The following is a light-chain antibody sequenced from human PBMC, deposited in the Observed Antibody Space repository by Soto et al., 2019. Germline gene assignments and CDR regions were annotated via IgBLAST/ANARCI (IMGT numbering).Light chain of an antibody. V-gene: IGKV3-11*01. CDR2: DTT. CDR1: QSVKSH. Sequence: IVLTQSPATLSLSPVERATLSCRDSQSVKSHVAWYQLKPGQSPMLLIFDTTNRATGTPTRFSGSGSGTVFTLTISRLEPEDFAVYYCQQRGNWPVTFGGGTKVEI. J-gene: IGKJ4*01. CDR3: QQRGNWPVT.